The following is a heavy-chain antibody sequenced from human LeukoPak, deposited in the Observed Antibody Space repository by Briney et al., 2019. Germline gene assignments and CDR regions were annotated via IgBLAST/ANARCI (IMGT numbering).Heavy chain of an antibody. J-gene: IGHJ3*02. CDR3: AKVAITMIVVVSPLDAFDI. D-gene: IGHD3-22*01. CDR2: ISGSGGST. Sequence: GGSLRLSCAASGFTFSSYAMSWVRQAPGKGLEWVSAISGSGGSTYYADSVKGRFTISRDNSKNTLYLQMNSLRAEDTAVYYCAKVAITMIVVVSPLDAFDIWGQGTMVTVSS. V-gene: IGHV3-23*01. CDR1: GFTFSSYA.